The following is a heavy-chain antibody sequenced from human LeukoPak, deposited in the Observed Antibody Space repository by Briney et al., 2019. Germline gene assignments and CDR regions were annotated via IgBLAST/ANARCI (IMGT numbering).Heavy chain of an antibody. J-gene: IGHJ4*02. D-gene: IGHD3-16*01. Sequence: GGSLRLSCATSGFIFSHHVRNWVRQAPGKGLESVSPIRTDSGTTYYADSVKGRFTTSRDNSNNTLYLQMNSMRSDDTAAYYCARRGSAYSHPYDYWGQGTLVTVSS. V-gene: IGHV3-23*01. CDR1: GFIFSHHV. CDR3: ARRGSAYSHPYDY. CDR2: IRTDSGTT.